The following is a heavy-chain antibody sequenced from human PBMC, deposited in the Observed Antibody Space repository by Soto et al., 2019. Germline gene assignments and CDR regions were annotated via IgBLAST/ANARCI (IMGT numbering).Heavy chain of an antibody. J-gene: IGHJ4*02. D-gene: IGHD3-9*01. Sequence: GRSLRLSCAASGFTFSSYGMHWVRQAPGKGLEWVAVISYDGSNKYYADSVKGRFTISRDNSKNTLYLQMNSLRAEDTAVYYCAKVGLTGGYYFDYWGQGTLVTVSS. CDR3: AKVGLTGGYYFDY. V-gene: IGHV3-30*18. CDR2: ISYDGSNK. CDR1: GFTFSSYG.